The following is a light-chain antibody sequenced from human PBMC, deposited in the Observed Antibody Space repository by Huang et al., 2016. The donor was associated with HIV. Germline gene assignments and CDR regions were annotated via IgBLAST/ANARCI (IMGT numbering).Light chain of an antibody. CDR1: QHFSNNY. J-gene: IGKJ2*01. Sequence: EVVLTQSPGTLSLSSGESATLSCRSSQHFSNNYLAWYQQRPGQAPSLLIYGASRRAIGVPDRFSGNVSGTEFTLTIRRLEPEDCAVFYCQQYDGSPTTFGQGTKLEIK. CDR2: GAS. CDR3: QQYDGSPTT. V-gene: IGKV3-20*01.